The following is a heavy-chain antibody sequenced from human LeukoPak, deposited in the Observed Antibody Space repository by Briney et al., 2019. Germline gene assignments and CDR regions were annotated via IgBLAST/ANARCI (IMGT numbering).Heavy chain of an antibody. CDR3: TRGGTGDFDY. D-gene: IGHD7-27*01. J-gene: IGHJ4*02. V-gene: IGHV3-49*04. Sequence: GGSLRLSCTASGFTFGDYAMTWVRQAQGKGRKWVGFIRSKTYGGTTDYAASVKARFSISRDDSKSIAYLQMNSLKTEDTAVYYCTRGGTGDFDYWGQGTLVTV. CDR1: GFTFGDYA. CDR2: IRSKTYGGTT.